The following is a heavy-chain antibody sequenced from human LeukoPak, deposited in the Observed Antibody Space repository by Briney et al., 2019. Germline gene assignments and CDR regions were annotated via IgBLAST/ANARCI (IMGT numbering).Heavy chain of an antibody. V-gene: IGHV4-34*01. Sequence: SETLSLTCGVYGGSYSDYYWSWIRQPPGKGLEWIGEINHSGSTNYNPALKSRVTISLDTSKNQFSLKMSSVTAADTAVYYCARVNGFTGTFDYWGQGTLVTVSS. CDR1: GGSYSDYY. J-gene: IGHJ4*02. D-gene: IGHD1-1*01. CDR2: INHSGST. CDR3: ARVNGFTGTFDY.